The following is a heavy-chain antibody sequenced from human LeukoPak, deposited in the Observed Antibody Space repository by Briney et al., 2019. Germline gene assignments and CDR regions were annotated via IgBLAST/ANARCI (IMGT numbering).Heavy chain of an antibody. CDR1: GGSISSYY. CDR2: IYTSGST. D-gene: IGHD2-2*01. CDR3: ARDPRYCSSTSCYYRYWYFDL. J-gene: IGHJ2*01. Sequence: SETLSLTCTVSGGSISSYYWSWIRQPAGKGLEWIWRIYTSGSTNYNPSLKSRVTMSVDTSKNQFSLKLSSVTAADTAVYYCARDPRYCSSTSCYYRYWYFDLWGRGTLVTVSS. V-gene: IGHV4-4*07.